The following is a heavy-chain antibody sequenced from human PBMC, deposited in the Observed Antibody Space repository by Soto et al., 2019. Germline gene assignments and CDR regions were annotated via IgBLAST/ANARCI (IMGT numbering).Heavy chain of an antibody. CDR1: GYTFTNYD. V-gene: IGHV1-8*01. J-gene: IGHJ4*02. CDR3: ARSDYGYLDD. D-gene: IGHD4-17*01. Sequence: QVQLVQSGSEVKKPGDSVKVSCTASGYTFTNYDPHWVRQASGQGLEWMGWVNPKTGNTAYAQKFQGRVTMSRDTSVTAAYMALSSLTCGDTAVYCCARSDYGYLDDWGQGTRVTVSS. CDR2: VNPKTGNT.